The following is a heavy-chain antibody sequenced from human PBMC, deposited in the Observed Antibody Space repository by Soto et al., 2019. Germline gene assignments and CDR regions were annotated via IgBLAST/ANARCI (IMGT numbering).Heavy chain of an antibody. Sequence: PSETLSLTCTVSGGSISSSGYYWGWIRQPPGKGLEWIGSIYYSGSTYYNPSLKSRVTISVDTSKNQFSLKLSSVTAADTAVYFCARRGSGSGSSYYFDYWGQGIPVTVS. V-gene: IGHV4-39*01. CDR3: ARRGSGSGSSYYFDY. CDR2: IYYSGST. CDR1: GGSISSSGYY. D-gene: IGHD3-10*01. J-gene: IGHJ4*02.